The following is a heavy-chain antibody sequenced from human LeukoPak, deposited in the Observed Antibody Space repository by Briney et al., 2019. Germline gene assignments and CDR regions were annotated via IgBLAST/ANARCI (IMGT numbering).Heavy chain of an antibody. D-gene: IGHD6-13*01. Sequence: GGSLRVSCAASGFTFSSYAMNWVRQAPGKGLQWVSALSGSGLSKYYADSVKGQFTISRDNSKNTLYLQMNSLRAEDTAIYYCAKGISPSSSWTFDYWGQGTVVTVSS. J-gene: IGHJ4*02. CDR2: LSGSGLSK. CDR1: GFTFSSYA. V-gene: IGHV3-23*01. CDR3: AKGISPSSSWTFDY.